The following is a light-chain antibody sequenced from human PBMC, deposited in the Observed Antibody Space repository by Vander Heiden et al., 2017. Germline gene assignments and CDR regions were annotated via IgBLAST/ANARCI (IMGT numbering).Light chain of an antibody. V-gene: IGKV3-20*01. CDR1: QSVSGGRY. CDR2: DAS. Sequence: ETVLTQSPATLSLSPGERATLSCRASQSVSGGRYLAWYQQKPGQAPRLLIHDASTRATGIPDRFSGSGSGTDFTLTINRLESEDCAVYYCQQYGDSPLTFGGGTKVEIK. J-gene: IGKJ4*01. CDR3: QQYGDSPLT.